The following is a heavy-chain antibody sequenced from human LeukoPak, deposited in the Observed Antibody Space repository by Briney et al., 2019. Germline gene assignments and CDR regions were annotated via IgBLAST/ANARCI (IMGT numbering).Heavy chain of an antibody. CDR1: GFTVTSNS. J-gene: IGHJ4*02. V-gene: IGHV3-53*01. CDR3: ARRAGAYSHPYDY. D-gene: IGHD4/OR15-4a*01. Sequence: GGSLRLSCTVSGFTVTSNSMSWVRQAPGKGLEWVSFIYSGSAHYSDSVKGRFTISRDNSKNTLYLQMNSLRAEDTAVYYCARRAGAYSHPYDYWGQGTLVTVSS. CDR2: IYSGSA.